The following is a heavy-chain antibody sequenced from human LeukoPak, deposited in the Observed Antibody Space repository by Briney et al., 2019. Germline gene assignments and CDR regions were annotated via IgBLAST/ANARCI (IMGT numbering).Heavy chain of an antibody. D-gene: IGHD3-3*01. Sequence: ASVKVSCKASGYTFTSYGISWVRQAPGQGLEWMGWISAYNGNTNYAQKLQGRVTMTTDTSTSTAYMELRSLRSDDTAVYYCARSPFGTTIFWGVFPELLEGRGQGTTV. J-gene: IGHJ6*01. CDR3: ARSPFGTTIFWGVFPELLEG. V-gene: IGHV1-18*01. CDR2: ISAYNGNT. CDR1: GYTFTSYG.